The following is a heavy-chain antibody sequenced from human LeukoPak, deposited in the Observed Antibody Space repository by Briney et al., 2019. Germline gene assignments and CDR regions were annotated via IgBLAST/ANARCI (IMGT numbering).Heavy chain of an antibody. Sequence: PSETLSLTXTVSGGSISSYYWSWIRQPPGKGLEWLGYIYYSGSTIDNPSLKSRVTISVDTSKNQFSLKLSSMTAADTAVYYCARTIRDGYNPFDYWGQGNLVTVSS. CDR3: ARTIRDGYNPFDY. CDR2: IYYSGST. J-gene: IGHJ4*02. V-gene: IGHV4-59*01. D-gene: IGHD5-24*01. CDR1: GGSISSYY.